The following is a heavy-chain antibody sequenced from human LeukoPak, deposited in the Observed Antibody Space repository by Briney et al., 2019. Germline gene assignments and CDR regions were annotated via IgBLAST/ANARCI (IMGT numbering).Heavy chain of an antibody. D-gene: IGHD6-19*01. J-gene: IGHJ4*02. CDR1: GFTFSTYS. CDR2: IYPSGDST. Sequence: HLGGSLILSCAASGFTFSTYSMTWVRQGPGKGLEWVSSIYPSGDSTFYADSVKGRFTISRDNSKNTLYLQMSSLRTEDTAIYYCAKDVVPDSGWDLDYWGQGTLVTVSS. V-gene: IGHV3-23*01. CDR3: AKDVVPDSGWDLDY.